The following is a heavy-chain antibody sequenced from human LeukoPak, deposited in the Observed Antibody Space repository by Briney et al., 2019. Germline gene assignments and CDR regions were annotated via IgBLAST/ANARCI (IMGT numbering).Heavy chain of an antibody. V-gene: IGHV3-30*18. D-gene: IGHD3-9*01. CDR2: ISYDGSNK. CDR1: GFTFSSYG. CDR3: AKWGDYDVLTGYYVSDY. J-gene: IGHJ4*02. Sequence: GRSLRLSCAASGFTFSSYGMHWVRQAPGKGLEWVAVISYDGSNKYYADPVKGRFTISRDNSKNTLYLQMNSLRAEDTAAYYCAKWGDYDVLTGYYVSDYWGQGTLVTVSS.